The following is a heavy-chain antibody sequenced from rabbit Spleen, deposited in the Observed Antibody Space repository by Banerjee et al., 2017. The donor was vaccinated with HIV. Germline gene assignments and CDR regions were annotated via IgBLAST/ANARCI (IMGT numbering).Heavy chain of an antibody. CDR1: GFSFNEFSFNSGYD. CDR2: IGTVFGST. J-gene: IGHJ6*01. V-gene: IGHV1S7*01. D-gene: IGHD8-1*01. Sequence: QSLEESGGGLVKPGASLTLTCKASGFSFNEFSFNSGYDMCWVRQAPGKGLEWIGYIGTVFGSTGYASWVKGRFTISRHNAQNTLYLQLNSLTAADTATYFCARDAGTSFSTCGMDLWGQGTLVTVS. CDR3: ARDAGTSFSTCGMDL.